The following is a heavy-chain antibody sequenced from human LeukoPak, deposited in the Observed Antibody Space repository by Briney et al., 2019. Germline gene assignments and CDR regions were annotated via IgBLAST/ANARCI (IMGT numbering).Heavy chain of an antibody. D-gene: IGHD6-13*01. Sequence: SVKVSCKASGGTFSSYAISWVRQAPGQGLEWMGRIIPIFGTANYAQKFQGRVTITTDESTSTADMELSSLRSEDTAVYYCARGRAAGRSAGLDDYWGQGTLVTVSS. J-gene: IGHJ4*02. V-gene: IGHV1-69*05. CDR2: IIPIFGTA. CDR1: GGTFSSYA. CDR3: ARGRAAGRSAGLDDY.